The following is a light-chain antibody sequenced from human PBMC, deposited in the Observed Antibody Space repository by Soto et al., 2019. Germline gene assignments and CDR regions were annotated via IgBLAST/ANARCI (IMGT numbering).Light chain of an antibody. CDR1: SSNIGSNT. V-gene: IGLV1-44*01. CDR3: AARDDSLNGHVV. J-gene: IGLJ2*01. Sequence: QYVLTQPPSASGTPGQRGTISCSGSSSNIGSNTVNWYQQLPGTAPKLLIYSNNQRPSGVPDRFSGSKSGTSASLAISGLQSEDEADYYCAARDDSLNGHVVFGGGTKLTVL. CDR2: SNN.